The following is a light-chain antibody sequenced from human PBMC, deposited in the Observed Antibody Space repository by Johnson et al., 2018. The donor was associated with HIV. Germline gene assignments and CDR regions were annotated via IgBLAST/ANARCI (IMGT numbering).Light chain of an antibody. CDR1: SSNIGNNY. V-gene: IGLV1-51*02. CDR2: ENN. Sequence: QSVLTQPPSVSAAPGQKVTISCSGSSSNIGNNYVSWYQQLPGTAPKLLIYENNKRPSGIPDRFSGSKFGTSATLGITGLQTGDEADYYCGTWDSSLSADVFGTGTKVTVL. CDR3: GTWDSSLSADV. J-gene: IGLJ1*01.